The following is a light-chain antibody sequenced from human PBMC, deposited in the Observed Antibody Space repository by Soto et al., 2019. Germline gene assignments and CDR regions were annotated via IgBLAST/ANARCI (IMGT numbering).Light chain of an antibody. CDR1: SSNIGSNT. V-gene: IGLV1-44*01. CDR3: AECYGSLNGYV. CDR2: SNN. J-gene: IGLJ1*01. Sequence: QSVLTQPPSASGTPGQRVTISFSGSSSNIGSNTVNWYQQLPGTAPKLLIYSNNQRPSGVPDRFSGSKSGTSASLAINGLQADDEADYYCAECYGSLNGYVFGTGTKLTVL.